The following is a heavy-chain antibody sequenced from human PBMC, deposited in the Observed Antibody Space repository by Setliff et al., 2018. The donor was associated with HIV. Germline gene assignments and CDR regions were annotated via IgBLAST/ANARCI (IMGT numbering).Heavy chain of an antibody. CDR2: MNPNSGST. CDR3: ARGGSGSSFGYDWFDP. Sequence: ASVKVSCKASGYTFTSYEINWVRQATGQGLEWMGWMNPNSGSTNYAKKFQGRVAMTADTSTNTVYMELSSLRSEDTAIYYCARGGSGSSFGYDWFDPWGQGTPVTVSS. J-gene: IGHJ5*02. CDR1: GYTFTSYE. V-gene: IGHV1-8*01. D-gene: IGHD5-18*01.